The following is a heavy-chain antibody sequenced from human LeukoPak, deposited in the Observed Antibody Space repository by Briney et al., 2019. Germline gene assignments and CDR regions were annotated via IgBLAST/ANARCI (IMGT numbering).Heavy chain of an antibody. J-gene: IGHJ4*02. CDR3: AKARETNGFYRYFDY. V-gene: IGHV3-23*01. D-gene: IGHD2-8*01. CDR2: ISGSGGST. Sequence: GGSLRLSCAAPGFTFSSYCMSWVRQAPGKGLEWVSDISGSGGSTYYADSVKGRFTISRDSSKNTLYLRMDALGADDTAIYYCAKARETNGFYRYFDYWGQGTLVTVSS. CDR1: GFTFSSYC.